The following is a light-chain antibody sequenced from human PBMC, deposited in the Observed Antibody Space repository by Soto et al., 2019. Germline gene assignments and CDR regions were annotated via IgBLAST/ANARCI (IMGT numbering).Light chain of an antibody. CDR2: GAS. CDR1: QSVRSNT. CDR3: QQFGGSPPSWT. Sequence: ESVLTQSPGTLSLSPGERATHSCRASQSVRSNTLAWYQQKPGQAPRLLIYGASSRATGTPDRFSGSGSGTDFTLTISRLEPEDFAVYYCQQFGGSPPSWTFGQGTKVEI. V-gene: IGKV3-20*01. J-gene: IGKJ1*01.